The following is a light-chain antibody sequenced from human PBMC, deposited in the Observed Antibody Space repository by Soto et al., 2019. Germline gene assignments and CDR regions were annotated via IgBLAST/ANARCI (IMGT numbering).Light chain of an antibody. Sequence: QSVLTQPPSVSGAPGRRVTISCTGSSSNIGAGYDVHWYQQLPGTAPKLLIYGNSNRPSGVPDRFSGSKSGTSASLAITGLQAEDEADYYCQSYDSSLSGSGVFGTGTKVTV. V-gene: IGLV1-40*01. J-gene: IGLJ1*01. CDR2: GNS. CDR3: QSYDSSLSGSGV. CDR1: SSNIGAGYD.